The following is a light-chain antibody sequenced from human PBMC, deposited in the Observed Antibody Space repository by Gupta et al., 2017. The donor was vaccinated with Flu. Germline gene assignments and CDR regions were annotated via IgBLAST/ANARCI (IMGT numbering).Light chain of an antibody. CDR2: GNS. CDR1: SSNIGAGYD. V-gene: IGLV1-40*01. CDR3: QSYDSRLSGWV. J-gene: IGLJ2*01. Sequence: QSVLTQPPSVSGAPGQRVPISCTGSSSNIGAGYDVHWYQQFPGTAPKLLIYGNSNRPSGVPDRFSGSKSGTSASLAITGLQAEDETDYYCQSYDSRLSGWVFGGGTKLTVL.